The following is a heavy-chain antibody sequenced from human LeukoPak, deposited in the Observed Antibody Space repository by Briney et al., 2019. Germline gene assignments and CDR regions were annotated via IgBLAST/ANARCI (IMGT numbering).Heavy chain of an antibody. CDR2: ISSSGSTI. V-gene: IGHV3-48*03. Sequence: PGGSLRLSCAASGFTFSSYEMNWLRQAPGKGLEWVSYISSSGSTIYYADSVKGRFTISRDNAKNSLYLQMNSLRAEDTAVYYCASESITMVRGVIHYYGMDVWGQGTTVTVSS. D-gene: IGHD3-10*01. CDR1: GFTFSSYE. J-gene: IGHJ6*02. CDR3: ASESITMVRGVIHYYGMDV.